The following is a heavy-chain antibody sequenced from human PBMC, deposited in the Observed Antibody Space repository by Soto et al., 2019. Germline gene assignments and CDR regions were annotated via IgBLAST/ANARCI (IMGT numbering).Heavy chain of an antibody. Sequence: QAQLVESGGGVVQPGRSLRLSCAASGFTFSHYGMNWVRQAPGKGLEWVAVIWYDGNKKYYADSVKGRFTISRDNFKNMLFLQMNSLRAEDTAVHYCTRWDGSSSSVRFDPWGQGTLVTVSS. V-gene: IGHV3-33*01. CDR1: GFTFSHYG. CDR2: IWYDGNKK. D-gene: IGHD6-13*01. CDR3: TRWDGSSSSVRFDP. J-gene: IGHJ5*02.